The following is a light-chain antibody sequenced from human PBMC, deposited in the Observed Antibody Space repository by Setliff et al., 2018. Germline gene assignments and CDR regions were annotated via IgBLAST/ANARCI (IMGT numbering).Light chain of an antibody. J-gene: IGLJ1*01. V-gene: IGLV2-14*01. Sequence: QSALTQPASVSGSPGQSITISCSGTSSDVGSYDFVSWYQQYPGKAPKLIIYDVSSRPSGVSNRFSGSKAGNTASLTISGLQAEDEADYYCSAYAGSNNFVFGTGTKVTVL. CDR3: SAYAGSNNFV. CDR1: SSDVGSYDF. CDR2: DVS.